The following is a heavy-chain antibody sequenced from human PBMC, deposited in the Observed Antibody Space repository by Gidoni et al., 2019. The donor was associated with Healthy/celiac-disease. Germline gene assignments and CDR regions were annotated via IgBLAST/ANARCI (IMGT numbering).Heavy chain of an antibody. CDR3: AKKVASYFQH. J-gene: IGHJ1*01. CDR1: GFTFSSYA. D-gene: IGHD2-15*01. Sequence: EVQLLESGGGLVQPGVSLRLSCAASGFTFSSYAMSWVLKAPGKGLEWVSAISGSGGSTYYADSVKGRLTISRDNSKNTLYLQMNSMRAEDTAVYYCAKKVASYFQHWGQGTLVTVSS. CDR2: ISGSGGST. V-gene: IGHV3-23*01.